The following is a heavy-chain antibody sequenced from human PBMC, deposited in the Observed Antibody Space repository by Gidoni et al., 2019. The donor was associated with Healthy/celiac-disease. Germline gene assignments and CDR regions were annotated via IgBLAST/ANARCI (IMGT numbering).Heavy chain of an antibody. D-gene: IGHD5-12*01. V-gene: IGHV3-74*01. CDR3: ARDGEIGYSGYDLTENWFDP. Sequence: EVQLVESGGGLVQPGGSLRLSCAASGFTFSSYWMHWVRQAPGKGLVWVSRINSDGSSTSYADSVKGRFTISRDNAKNTLYLQMNSLRAEDTAVYYCARDGEIGYSGYDLTENWFDPWGQGTLVTVSS. CDR1: GFTFSSYW. J-gene: IGHJ5*02. CDR2: INSDGSST.